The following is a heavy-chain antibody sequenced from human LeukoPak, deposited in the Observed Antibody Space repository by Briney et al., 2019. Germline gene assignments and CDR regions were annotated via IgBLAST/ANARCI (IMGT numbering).Heavy chain of an antibody. CDR2: INPRGGSV. CDR3: ARDYHGSGSLTTFDY. CDR1: GYTFTSFY. V-gene: IGHV1-46*01. Sequence: ASVKVSCKASGYTFTSFYIHWVRQAPGQGLEWMGIINPRGGSVSSAQNFQDRVTLTRDTSTSTVYMELSSLRSEDTAVYYCARDYHGSGSLTTFDYWGQGTLVTVSS. D-gene: IGHD3-10*01. J-gene: IGHJ4*02.